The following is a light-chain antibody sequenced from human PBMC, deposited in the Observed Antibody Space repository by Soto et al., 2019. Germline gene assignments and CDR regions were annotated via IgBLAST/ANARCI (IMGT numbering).Light chain of an antibody. CDR2: GAS. J-gene: IGKJ2*01. Sequence: EIVMTQSPATLSVSPGERATLSCRASQTVSSNLAWYQQKPGQAPRLLIHGASTRATGVPASFSGSGSGTEFTLTISSLQSEDFAVYYCQQYHNWPPQYTFGQGTKVQIK. V-gene: IGKV3-15*01. CDR1: QTVSSN. CDR3: QQYHNWPPQYT.